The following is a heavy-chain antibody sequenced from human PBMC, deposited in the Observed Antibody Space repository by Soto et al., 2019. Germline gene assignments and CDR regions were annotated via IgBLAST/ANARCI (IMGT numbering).Heavy chain of an antibody. V-gene: IGHV1-58*02. J-gene: IGHJ4*02. CDR3: AAAHYDFCSGCFDY. D-gene: IGHD3-3*01. Sequence: ASVKVSCKASGFTFTSSAMQWVRQARGQRLEWIGWIVVGSGNTNYAQKFQERVTITRDMSTSTAYMELSSLRSEDTAVYYCAAAHYDFCSGCFDYWGQGTLVTVSS. CDR2: IVVGSGNT. CDR1: GFTFTSSA.